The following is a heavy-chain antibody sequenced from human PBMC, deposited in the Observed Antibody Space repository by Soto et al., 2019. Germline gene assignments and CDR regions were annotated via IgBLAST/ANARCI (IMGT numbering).Heavy chain of an antibody. J-gene: IGHJ6*02. V-gene: IGHV5-51*01. CDR3: ARLDTAMTHYYYGMDV. Sequence: PGESLKISCKGSGYSFTSYWIGWVRQMPGKGLEWMGIIYPGDSDTRYSPSFQGQVTISADKSISTAYLQWSSLKASDTAMYYCARLDTAMTHYYYGMDVWGQGTTVPVSS. CDR2: IYPGDSDT. D-gene: IGHD5-18*01. CDR1: GYSFTSYW.